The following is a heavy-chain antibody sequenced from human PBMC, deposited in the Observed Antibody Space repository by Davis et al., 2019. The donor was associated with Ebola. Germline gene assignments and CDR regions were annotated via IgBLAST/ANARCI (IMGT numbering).Heavy chain of an antibody. Sequence: GESLKISCAASGFTFSSYAMSWVRQAPGNGLEWVSAISGSGGSTYYADSVKGRFTISRDNSKNTLYLQMNSLRAEDTAVYYCAKAKMEELRYFDWLLNWFDPWGQGTLVTVSS. V-gene: IGHV3-23*01. CDR2: ISGSGGST. CDR3: AKAKMEELRYFDWLLNWFDP. CDR1: GFTFSSYA. D-gene: IGHD3-9*01. J-gene: IGHJ5*02.